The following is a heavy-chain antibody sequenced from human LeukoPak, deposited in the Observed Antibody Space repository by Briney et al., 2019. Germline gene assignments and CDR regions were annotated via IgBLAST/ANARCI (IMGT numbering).Heavy chain of an antibody. CDR1: GGTFSSYA. Sequence: SVKDSCKASGGTFSSYAISWVRQAPGQGLEWMGGIIPIFGTANYAQKFQGRVTITTDESTSTAYMELSSLRSEDTAVYYCARSQITFGGVIVIYFDYWGQGTLVTVSS. CDR3: ARSQITFGGVIVIYFDY. V-gene: IGHV1-69*05. CDR2: IIPIFGTA. J-gene: IGHJ4*02. D-gene: IGHD3-16*02.